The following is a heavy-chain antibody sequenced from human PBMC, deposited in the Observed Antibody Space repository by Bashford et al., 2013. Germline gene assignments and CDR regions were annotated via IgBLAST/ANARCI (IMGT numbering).Heavy chain of an antibody. CDR2: IIPIFGTA. Sequence: SVKVSCKASGGTFSSYAISWVRQAPGQGLEWMGGIIPIFGTANYAQKFQGRVTITADESTSTAYMELSSLRSEDTAVYYCARELGAAAGTEYFQHWGQGTLVTVSS. J-gene: IGHJ1*01. CDR3: ARELGAAAGTEYFQH. V-gene: IGHV1-69*13. D-gene: IGHD6-13*01. CDR1: GGTFSSYA.